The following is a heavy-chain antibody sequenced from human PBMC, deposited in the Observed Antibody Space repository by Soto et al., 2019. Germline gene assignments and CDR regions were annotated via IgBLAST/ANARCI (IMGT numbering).Heavy chain of an antibody. V-gene: IGHV3-30*18. D-gene: IGHD3-9*01. CDR1: GLSFFNYG. CDR3: GKAGGSELRYFDWPEVGV. CDR2: VTYDSSQK. J-gene: IGHJ4*02. Sequence: QVYLVESGGGVVQPGTSLRLSCTASGLSFFNYGFAWIRQAPGKGLEWVAVVTYDSSQKYYADSVKGRFTISRDNSKNTVYLQMDSLQHNDSALYYCGKAGGSELRYFDWPEVGVWGQGTLVTVS.